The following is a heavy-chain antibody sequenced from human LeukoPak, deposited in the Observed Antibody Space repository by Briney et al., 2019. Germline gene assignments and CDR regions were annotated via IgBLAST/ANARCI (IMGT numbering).Heavy chain of an antibody. J-gene: IGHJ4*02. V-gene: IGHV3-48*03. Sequence: GASLRLSCASSGFTFSSYEMNWVRQAPGKGLEWVSYISSSGSTIYYADSVKGRFTISRDNAKNPLYLQMNSLRAEDTAVYYCARANVETGYYWGQGTLVTVSS. CDR1: GFTFSSYE. CDR2: ISSSGSTI. D-gene: IGHD2-21*02. CDR3: ARANVETGYY.